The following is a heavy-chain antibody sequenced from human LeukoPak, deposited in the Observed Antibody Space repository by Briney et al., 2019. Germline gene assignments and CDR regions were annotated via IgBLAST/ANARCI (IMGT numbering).Heavy chain of an antibody. V-gene: IGHV4-39*07. J-gene: IGHJ4*02. CDR2: IYYSGNT. CDR3: ARYHNGYDDY. D-gene: IGHD5-12*01. CDR1: GGSISSNTCY. Sequence: SETLSLTCTVSGGSISSNTCYWGWIRQPPGKGLEWIGSIYYSGNTYYNPSLKSRVTISLDTSKSHFSLKLNSVTAADTAVYYCARYHNGYDDYWGQGTLVTVSS.